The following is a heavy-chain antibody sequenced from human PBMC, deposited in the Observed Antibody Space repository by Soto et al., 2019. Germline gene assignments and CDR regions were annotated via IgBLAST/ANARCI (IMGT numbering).Heavy chain of an antibody. CDR3: ARVSRVRGDY. V-gene: IGHV4-34*01. J-gene: IGHJ4*02. D-gene: IGHD3-10*01. CDR2: INHSGST. Sequence: SETLSLTCAVYGGSFSGYYWSWIRQPPGKGLEWIGEINHSGSTNYNPSLKSRVTISVDTSKNQFSLKLSSVTAADTAVYYCARVSRVRGDYWGQGTLVTVSS. CDR1: GGSFSGYY.